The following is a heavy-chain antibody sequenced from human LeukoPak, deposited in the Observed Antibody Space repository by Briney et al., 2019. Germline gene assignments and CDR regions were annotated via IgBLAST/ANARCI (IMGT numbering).Heavy chain of an antibody. V-gene: IGHV3-23*01. Sequence: GGSLRLSCAASGFTFSSYAMSWVRQAPGKGLEWVSAISGSGGSTYYADSVKGRFTISRDNAKNSLYLQMNSLRAEDTAVYYCASGGAYDYVWGSYRPGYWGQGTLVTVSS. CDR3: ASGGAYDYVWGSYRPGY. CDR2: ISGSGGST. D-gene: IGHD3-16*02. J-gene: IGHJ4*02. CDR1: GFTFSSYA.